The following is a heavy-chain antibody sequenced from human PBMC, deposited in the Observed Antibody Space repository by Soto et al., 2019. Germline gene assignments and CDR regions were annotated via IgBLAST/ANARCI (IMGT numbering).Heavy chain of an antibody. V-gene: IGHV3-74*03. J-gene: IGHJ4*02. CDR2: INEDGSTT. Sequence: EVQLVESGGGLVQSGGSLRLSCAASGFTFSGNWMHWVRQAPGKGLVWVSRINEDGSTTTYADSVKGRFTISRDNAENTLYLQMNSLRADDTAVYYCARDLSGQFDYWGQGTLVTVSS. CDR1: GFTFSGNW. CDR3: ARDLSGQFDY.